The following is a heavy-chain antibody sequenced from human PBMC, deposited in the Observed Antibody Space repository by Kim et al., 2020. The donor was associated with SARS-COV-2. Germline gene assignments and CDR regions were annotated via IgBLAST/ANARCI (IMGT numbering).Heavy chain of an antibody. D-gene: IGHD1-26*01. V-gene: IGHV3-30*04. CDR2: TSYDESNK. J-gene: IGHJ4*02. Sequence: GGSLRLSCAASGFSFSTYAMHWVRQAPGKGPEGVAFTSYDESNKYYVDSVKGRFTISRDNSKNTLYLQMNSLRPEDTAIYYCTKELFSHSEGGIAGDWGQGTLVTVSS. CDR1: GFSFSTYA. CDR3: TKELFSHSEGGIAGD.